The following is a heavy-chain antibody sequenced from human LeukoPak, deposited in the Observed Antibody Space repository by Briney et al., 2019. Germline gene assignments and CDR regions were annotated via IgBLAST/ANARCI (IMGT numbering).Heavy chain of an antibody. D-gene: IGHD5/OR15-5a*01. CDR2: IYYSGST. Sequence: SQTLSLTCTVSGGSISSGDYYWSWIRQPPGKGLEWIGYIYYSGSTNYNPSLKSRVTISVGTSKNQFSLKLSSVTAADTAVYYCARDRVGWFDPWGQGTLVTVSS. CDR1: GGSISSGDYY. J-gene: IGHJ5*02. CDR3: ARDRVGWFDP. V-gene: IGHV4-61*08.